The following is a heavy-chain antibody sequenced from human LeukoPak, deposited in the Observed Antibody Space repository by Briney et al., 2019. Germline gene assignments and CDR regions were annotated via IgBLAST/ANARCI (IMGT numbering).Heavy chain of an antibody. CDR2: ISGSGGST. J-gene: IGHJ4*02. Sequence: GVSLRLSCAASGFTFSSYAMSWVRQAPGKGLEWVSAISGSGGSTYYADSVKGRFTISRDNSKNTLYLQMNSLRAEDTAVYYCAKGDYVWGSYRSSLLDYWGQGTLVTVSS. CDR3: AKGDYVWGSYRSSLLDY. D-gene: IGHD3-16*02. CDR1: GFTFSSYA. V-gene: IGHV3-23*01.